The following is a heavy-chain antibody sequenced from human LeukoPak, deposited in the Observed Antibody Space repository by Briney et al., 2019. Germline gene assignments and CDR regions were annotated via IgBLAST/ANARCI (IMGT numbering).Heavy chain of an antibody. V-gene: IGHV3-23*01. D-gene: IGHD5-24*01. Sequence: GGSLRLSCASTGFSFSSYAMYWVRQAPGEGLEWVSVISASGGTTYYAESVKGRFTISRDKSTSILYLQINSLRVEDTAVYYCAKARGVATNYGALDYWGQGTLVTVSS. J-gene: IGHJ4*02. CDR3: AKARGVATNYGALDY. CDR1: GFSFSSYA. CDR2: ISASGGTT.